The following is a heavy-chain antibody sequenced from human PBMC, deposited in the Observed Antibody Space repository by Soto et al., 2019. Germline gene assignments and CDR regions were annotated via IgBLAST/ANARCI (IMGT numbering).Heavy chain of an antibody. CDR3: ARAWPSVDSYGSGVMDV. Sequence: PSGPLSLTCAVSGGSISSSNWWNWVRQPPGKGLEWIGEIYHSGSTNYNPSLRSRVTISLDKSKNQFSLRVKSVTAADTAEYYCARAWPSVDSYGSGVMDVWGQGTTVTVSS. CDR2: IYHSGST. CDR1: GGSISSSNW. D-gene: IGHD5-18*01. J-gene: IGHJ6*02. V-gene: IGHV4-4*02.